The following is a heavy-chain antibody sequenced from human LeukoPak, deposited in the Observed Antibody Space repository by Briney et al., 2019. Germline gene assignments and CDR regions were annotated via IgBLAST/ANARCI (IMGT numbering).Heavy chain of an antibody. D-gene: IGHD6-19*01. CDR2: IYTSGST. CDR3: ARSNGEKQWLVSPFDP. J-gene: IGHJ5*02. CDR1: GGSISSYY. Sequence: SETLSLTCAVYGGSISSYYWSWIRQPAGKGLEWIGRIYTSGSTNYNPSLKSRVTMSVDTSKNQFSLKLSSVTAADTAVYYCARSNGEKQWLVSPFDPWGQGTLVTVSS. V-gene: IGHV4-59*10.